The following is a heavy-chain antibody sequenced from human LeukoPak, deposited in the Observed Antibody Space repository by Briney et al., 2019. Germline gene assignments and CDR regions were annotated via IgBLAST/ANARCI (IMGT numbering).Heavy chain of an antibody. CDR2: IDYSGNT. Sequence: PSETLSLTCTVSGVSFSNYYWSWLRQPPGEGLEWIGYIDYSGNTSYNPSLESRVTISGDTSRTHLSLKLSSVTAADTAVYYCARSLGITGELLYYFDYWGQGTLVTVSS. J-gene: IGHJ4*02. D-gene: IGHD1-7*01. V-gene: IGHV4-59*01. CDR1: GVSFSNYY. CDR3: ARSLGITGELLYYFDY.